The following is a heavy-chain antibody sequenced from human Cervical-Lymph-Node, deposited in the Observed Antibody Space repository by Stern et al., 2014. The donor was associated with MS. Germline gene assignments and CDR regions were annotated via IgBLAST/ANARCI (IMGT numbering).Heavy chain of an antibody. CDR2: IVPIFGTT. CDR3: ARGEGYSSLCYEVQS. J-gene: IGHJ1*01. Sequence: QVQLVQSGAEVKKPGSSVKVSCRSSAGTFSTYEISWVRKAPGQGLEWMGKIVPIFGTTNYAQKFQGRVTITADESTNTAYMDLSSLGSEDTAVYYCARGEGYSSLCYEVQSWGQGTLVTVSS. D-gene: IGHD6-13*01. CDR1: AGTFSTYE. V-gene: IGHV1-69*18.